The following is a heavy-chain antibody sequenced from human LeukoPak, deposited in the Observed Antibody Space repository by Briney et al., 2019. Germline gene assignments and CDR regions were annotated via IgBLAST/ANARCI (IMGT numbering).Heavy chain of an antibody. D-gene: IGHD3-22*01. J-gene: IGHJ3*02. Sequence: SETLSLTCTVSGGSISSGGYYWSWIRQHPGKGLEWIGYIYYSGSTNYNPSLKSRVTISVDTSKNQFSLKLRSVTAADTAVYYCARHQTYYYDSSGYGAFDIWGQGTMVTVSS. V-gene: IGHV4-61*08. CDR3: ARHQTYYYDSSGYGAFDI. CDR2: IYYSGST. CDR1: GGSISSGGYY.